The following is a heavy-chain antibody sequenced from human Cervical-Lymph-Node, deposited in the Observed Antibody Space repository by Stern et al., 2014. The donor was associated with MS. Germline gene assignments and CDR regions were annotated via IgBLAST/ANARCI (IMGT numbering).Heavy chain of an antibody. J-gene: IGHJ4*02. Sequence: ESGPTLVKPTQTLTLTCTFSGFSLSTIGVGVGWIRQPPGKALEWLAIIYWDDDQVYSPSLKTRLTITKDTSKNQVVLTMTNMDPVDTATYYCAHTLLYCSSTSCYTGSHFDYWGQGTLVTVSS. CDR1: GFSLSTIGVG. V-gene: IGHV2-5*02. CDR2: IYWDDDQ. D-gene: IGHD2-2*02. CDR3: AHTLLYCSSTSCYTGSHFDY.